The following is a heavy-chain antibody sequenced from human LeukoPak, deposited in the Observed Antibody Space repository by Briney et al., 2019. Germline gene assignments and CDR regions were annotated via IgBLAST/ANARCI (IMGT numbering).Heavy chain of an antibody. Sequence: SETLSLTCSVSGASVSSGSYYWSWIRQPPGKGLEWIGYIYHGSATYNPSLESRVTISMDTSKNQFSLKVTSVTAADTAVYYCAREGGRQWLVSGTLDSWGQGTLVTVSS. V-gene: IGHV4-61*01. J-gene: IGHJ5*01. CDR1: GASVSSGSYY. CDR2: IYHGSA. CDR3: AREGGRQWLVSGTLDS. D-gene: IGHD6-19*01.